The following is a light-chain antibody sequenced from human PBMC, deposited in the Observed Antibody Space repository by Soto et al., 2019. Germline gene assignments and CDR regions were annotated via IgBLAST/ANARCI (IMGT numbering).Light chain of an antibody. Sequence: DIQMTQSPSTLSGSVGDRVTITCRASQTISSWLAWYQQKPGKAPKLLIYKASSLESGVPSTFSGSGSGTELSLSVSSLQFDDFDTYYCLKYASYPPPFAGGPKVDI. J-gene: IGKJ4*01. CDR1: QTISSW. CDR2: KAS. V-gene: IGKV1-5*03. CDR3: LKYASYPPP.